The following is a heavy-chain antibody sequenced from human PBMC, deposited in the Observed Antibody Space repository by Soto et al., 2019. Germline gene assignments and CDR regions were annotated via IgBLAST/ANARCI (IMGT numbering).Heavy chain of an antibody. V-gene: IGHV6-1*01. J-gene: IGHJ6*02. CDR3: TRWKYSGIDV. D-gene: IGHD1-7*01. CDR2: TYYRTKWYN. CDR1: GESISSNGVA. Sequence: PSQTPSLPCAISGESISSNGVACKWIRQSPSRGLEWPGRTYYRTKWYNAYAVSVKSRITSNPDTSKKQFALQLSSVTPEGAAGYYCTRWKYSGIDVWGQGTTVTVSS.